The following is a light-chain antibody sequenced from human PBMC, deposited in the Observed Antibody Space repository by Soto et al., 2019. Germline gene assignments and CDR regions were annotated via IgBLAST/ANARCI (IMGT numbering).Light chain of an antibody. CDR1: QSVSSY. CDR2: DAS. J-gene: IGKJ5*01. Sequence: EIVLTHSPATLSLSPEERATLSCRASQSVSSYLAWYQQKPGQAPRLLIYDASNRATGIPARFSGSGSGTDFTLTINSLEPEDFAVYYCQQRSNWPSITFGQGTRLEIK. V-gene: IGKV3-11*01. CDR3: QQRSNWPSIT.